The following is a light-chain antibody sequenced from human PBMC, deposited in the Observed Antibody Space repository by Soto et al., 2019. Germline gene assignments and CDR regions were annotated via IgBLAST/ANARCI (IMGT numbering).Light chain of an antibody. CDR2: DVS. V-gene: IGLV2-14*01. CDR1: SSGVGGYNY. CDR3: SSYTSRHTLV. Sequence: QSVLTQPASVSGSPGQSITISCTGTSSGVGGYNYVSWYQQHPGKAPKLMIYDVSNRPSGVSNRYSGSKSGNTASLTISGLQAEDEADYYFSSYTSRHTLVFGGGTKLTVL. J-gene: IGLJ2*01.